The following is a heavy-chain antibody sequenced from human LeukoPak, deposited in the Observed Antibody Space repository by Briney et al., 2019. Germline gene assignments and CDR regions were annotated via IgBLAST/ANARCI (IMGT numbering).Heavy chain of an antibody. CDR1: GFTFSSYA. CDR2: ISGSGGST. V-gene: IGHV3-23*01. J-gene: IGHJ3*02. Sequence: PGGSLRLSCAASGFTFSSYAMSWVRQAPGKGLEWVSAISGSGGSTYYADSVKGRFTISRDNSKNTLYLQMNSLRAEDTAVYYCAKGGGYCGGDCYELGTFDIWGQGTMVTASS. D-gene: IGHD2-21*02. CDR3: AKGGGYCGGDCYELGTFDI.